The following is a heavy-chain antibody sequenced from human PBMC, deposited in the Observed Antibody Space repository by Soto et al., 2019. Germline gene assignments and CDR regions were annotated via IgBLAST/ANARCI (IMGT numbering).Heavy chain of an antibody. V-gene: IGHV1-8*01. D-gene: IGHD2-2*01. J-gene: IGHJ6*02. CDR1: GYTFTSYD. Sequence: GASVKVSCKASGYTFTSYDINWVRQATGQGLEWMGWMNPNSGNTGYAQKFQGRVTMTRNTSISTAYMELSSLRSEDTAVYYCAKGVVTEWRGSYYYGMDVWGQGTKVTVYS. CDR3: AKGVVTEWRGSYYYGMDV. CDR2: MNPNSGNT.